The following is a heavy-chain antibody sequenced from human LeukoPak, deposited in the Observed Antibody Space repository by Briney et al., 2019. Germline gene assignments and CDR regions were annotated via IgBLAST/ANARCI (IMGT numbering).Heavy chain of an antibody. Sequence: PGGSLRLSCAASGFTFSSYAMHWVRQAPGKGLEWVAVISYDGSNKYYADSVKGRFTISRDNSKNTLYLQMNSPRAEDTAVYYCARDGDYDILPSYYTHSYYGMDVWGQGTTVTVSS. CDR3: ARDGDYDILPSYYTHSYYGMDV. CDR1: GFTFSSYA. D-gene: IGHD3-9*01. CDR2: ISYDGSNK. V-gene: IGHV3-30*04. J-gene: IGHJ6*02.